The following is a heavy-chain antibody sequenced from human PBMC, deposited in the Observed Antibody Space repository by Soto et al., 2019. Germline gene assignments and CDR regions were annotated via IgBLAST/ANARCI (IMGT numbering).Heavy chain of an antibody. V-gene: IGHV3-21*01. Sequence: GSLRLSCAASGFTFSSYSMNWVRQVPGKGLEWVSSISSSSSYIYYADSVKGRFTISRDNAKNSLYLQMNSLRAEDTAVYYCARAGEYSSSSFDYWGQGTLVTVSS. CDR3: ARAGEYSSSSFDY. CDR1: GFTFSSYS. CDR2: ISSSSSYI. J-gene: IGHJ4*02. D-gene: IGHD6-6*01.